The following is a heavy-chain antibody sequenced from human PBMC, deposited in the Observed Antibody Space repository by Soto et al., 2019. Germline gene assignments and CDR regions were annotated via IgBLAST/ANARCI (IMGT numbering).Heavy chain of an antibody. CDR2: INTDGSST. Sequence: EVQLVESGGGLVQPGGSLRLSCAVSGFTFSSFWMHWDRQAPGEGLVWVSRINTDGSSTSYADSVKGRFTISRDNAKNTLYLQMNSLRVEDTAMYYCAKRGVDTFGLSYWGQGTLVTVSS. V-gene: IGHV3-74*01. CDR1: GFTFSSFW. D-gene: IGHD3-10*01. J-gene: IGHJ4*02. CDR3: AKRGVDTFGLSY.